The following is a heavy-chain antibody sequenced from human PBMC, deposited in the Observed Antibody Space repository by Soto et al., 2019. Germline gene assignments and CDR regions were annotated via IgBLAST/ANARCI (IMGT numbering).Heavy chain of an antibody. V-gene: IGHV1-69*01. Sequence: QVQLVQSGAEVKKPGSSVKVSCKASGGTFSSYAISWVRQAPGQGLAWMGGIIPIFGTANYAQKFQGRVTITADETTSTAYMELSSLRSEDTAVYYCVVVTAPRGWFDPWGQGTLVTVSS. CDR3: VVVTAPRGWFDP. CDR2: IIPIFGTA. CDR1: GGTFSSYA. J-gene: IGHJ5*02. D-gene: IGHD2-21*02.